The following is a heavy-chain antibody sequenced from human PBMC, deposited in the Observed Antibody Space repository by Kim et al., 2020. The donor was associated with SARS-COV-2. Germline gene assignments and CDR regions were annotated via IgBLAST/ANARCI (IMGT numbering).Heavy chain of an antibody. J-gene: IGHJ5*02. CDR3: AGCPVDGLSFCFDP. V-gene: IGHV4-4*02. Sequence: PSLKSRVTMSVDKSKNQFSLKLASVTAADTAVYYCAGCPVDGLSFCFDPWGQGALVAVSS.